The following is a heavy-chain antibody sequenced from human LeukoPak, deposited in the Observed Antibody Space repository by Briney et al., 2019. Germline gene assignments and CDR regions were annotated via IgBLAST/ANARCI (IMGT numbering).Heavy chain of an antibody. CDR1: GYIFTSYG. J-gene: IGHJ4*02. Sequence: ASVKVSCKASGYIFTSYGISWVRQAPGQGLEWMGWISAYNGDRNYAQKLQGRVTMTIDTSARIACMELRSLRSDDTAMYYCARERDYFDYWGQGTLVTVSS. V-gene: IGHV1-18*01. CDR2: ISAYNGDR. CDR3: ARERDYFDY.